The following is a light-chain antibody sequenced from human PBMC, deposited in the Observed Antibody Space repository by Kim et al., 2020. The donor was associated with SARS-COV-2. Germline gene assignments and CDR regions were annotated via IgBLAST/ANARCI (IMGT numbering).Light chain of an antibody. CDR3: QQSYMTPRT. J-gene: IGKJ1*01. Sequence: ASIGDRVTITCRASETISSYLNWYQQKPGEAPKLLIYAASRLHSGVPSRFIGSGSRTDFTLTIKSLQSEDFATYFCQQSYMTPRTFGQGTKVDIK. V-gene: IGKV1-39*01. CDR2: AAS. CDR1: ETISSY.